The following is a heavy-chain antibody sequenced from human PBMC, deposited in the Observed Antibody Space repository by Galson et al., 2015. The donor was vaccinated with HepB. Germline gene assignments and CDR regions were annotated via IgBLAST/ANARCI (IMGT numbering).Heavy chain of an antibody. D-gene: IGHD5-12*01. J-gene: IGHJ3*02. V-gene: IGHV3-66*01. CDR1: GFTVSSNC. Sequence: SLRLSCAASGFTVSSNCMSWVRQAPGKGLEWVSVIYSGGSTYYADSVKGRFTISRDNSKNTLYLQMNSLRAEDTAVYYCASRKQWLRGDAFDIWGQGTMVTVSS. CDR3: ASRKQWLRGDAFDI. CDR2: IYSGGST.